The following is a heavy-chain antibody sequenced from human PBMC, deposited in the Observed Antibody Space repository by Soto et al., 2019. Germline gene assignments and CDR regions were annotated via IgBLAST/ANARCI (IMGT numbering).Heavy chain of an antibody. CDR1: GGSISSSSYY. CDR2: LYYSGST. J-gene: IGHJ4*02. CDR3: VGSGYSPFDY. V-gene: IGHV4-39*02. Sequence: QLQLQESGPGLVKPSETLSLTCTVSGGSISSSSYYWGWIRQPPGKGLEWIGSLYYSGSTYYNPSLTSRVTLSVDTSKNHSSLKLSSVTAADTAVYYCVGSGYSPFDYWGQGTLVTVSS. D-gene: IGHD3-22*01.